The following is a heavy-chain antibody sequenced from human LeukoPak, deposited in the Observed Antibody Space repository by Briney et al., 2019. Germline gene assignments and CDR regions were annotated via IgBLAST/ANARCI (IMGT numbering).Heavy chain of an antibody. CDR1: GGSISSYY. J-gene: IGHJ4*02. V-gene: IGHV4-59*01. CDR2: ISYSGST. D-gene: IGHD3-16*02. CDR3: ARYIWGSYPTFEDY. Sequence: ESGPTLVYPSETLSLTCTVSGGSISSYYWSWIRQPPGKGLEWIGYISYSGSTNYNPSLKSRVTISVDTSKNQLSLKLNSVTAADTAVYYCARYIWGSYPTFEDYWGQGSLVTVSS.